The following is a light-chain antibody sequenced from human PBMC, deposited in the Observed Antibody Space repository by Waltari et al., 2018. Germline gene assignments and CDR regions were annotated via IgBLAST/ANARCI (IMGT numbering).Light chain of an antibody. CDR1: QSVLYNSNDTNY. CDR2: WAS. V-gene: IGKV4-1*01. J-gene: IGKJ1*01. CDR3: QQYYSRRT. Sequence: DIVMTQSPEFLAVSLGERATINCKSSQSVLYNSNDTNYLAWYQQKPGQPPKLLIYWASTRQSGVPDRFSGSGSGTDFPLTINSLQAEDVAVYYCQQYYSRRTFGRGTRVEIK.